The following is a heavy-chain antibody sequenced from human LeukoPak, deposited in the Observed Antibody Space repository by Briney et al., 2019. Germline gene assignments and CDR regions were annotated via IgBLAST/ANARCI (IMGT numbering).Heavy chain of an antibody. D-gene: IGHD4-17*01. Sequence: EASVKVSCKASGYTFTSYGIRWVRPAPGQGLEWMGWISSYNGNTNYAQKLQGRVTMTTDTSTSTAEVEQRRLRSDDTAVYYCARETPYAEAYYLDYWGQGTLVTVSS. CDR3: ARETPYAEAYYLDY. J-gene: IGHJ4*02. CDR1: GYTFTSYG. V-gene: IGHV1-18*01. CDR2: ISSYNGNT.